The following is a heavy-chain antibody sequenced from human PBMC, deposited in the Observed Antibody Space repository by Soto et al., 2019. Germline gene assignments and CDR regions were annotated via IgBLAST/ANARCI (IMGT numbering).Heavy chain of an antibody. CDR1: GFTFSTYW. J-gene: IGHJ4*02. CDR3: VCGGNFFIY. CDR2: RDQDGSET. D-gene: IGHD3-16*01. Sequence: EVQLVESGGGLVQPGGSLRLSCAASGFTFSTYWMTWVRQPPGKGLEWVANRDQDGSETYYVDSVRGRSTVCRDNAKNSLYLQMNSLRVEDTAVYYCVCGGNFFIYWGQGTLVTVSP. V-gene: IGHV3-7*01.